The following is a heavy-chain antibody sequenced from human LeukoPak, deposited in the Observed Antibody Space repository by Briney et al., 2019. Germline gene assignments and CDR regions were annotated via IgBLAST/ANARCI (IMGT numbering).Heavy chain of an antibody. CDR3: ARDSHFYDSSGQKIGYFDY. V-gene: IGHV3-30*03. J-gene: IGHJ4*02. CDR2: ISYDGSNK. Sequence: PGGSLRLSCAASGFTFSSYGMHWVRQAPGKGLEWVAVISYDGSNKYYADSVKGRFTISRDNSKNTLYLQMNSLRAEDTAVYYCARDSHFYDSSGQKIGYFDYWGQGTLVTVSS. D-gene: IGHD3-22*01. CDR1: GFTFSSYG.